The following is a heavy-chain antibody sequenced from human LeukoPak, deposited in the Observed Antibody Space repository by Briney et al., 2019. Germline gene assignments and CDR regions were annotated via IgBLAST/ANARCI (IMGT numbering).Heavy chain of an antibody. CDR3: AAVTNKSYYYGMDV. CDR1: GGSISSGGYY. Sequence: SETLSLTCTVSGGSISSGGYYWSWIRQHPGKGLEWIGYIYYSGSTYYNPSLKSRVTISVDTSKNQFSLKLSSVTAADTAVYYCAAVTNKSYYYGMDVWGQGTTVTVSS. J-gene: IGHJ6*02. CDR2: IYYSGST. V-gene: IGHV4-31*03. D-gene: IGHD4-17*01.